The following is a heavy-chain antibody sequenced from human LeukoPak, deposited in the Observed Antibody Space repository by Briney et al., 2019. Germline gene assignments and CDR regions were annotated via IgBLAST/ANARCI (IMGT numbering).Heavy chain of an antibody. CDR1: GFTFSSYA. J-gene: IGHJ4*02. D-gene: IGHD3-10*01. CDR3: AKDLPYGSGTGWSY. CDR2: ISGSGGST. V-gene: IGHV3-23*01. Sequence: GGSLRLSCAASGFTFSSYAMSWVRQAPGKGLEWVSAISGSGGSTYYADSVKGRFTISRDNPKNTLYLQMNSLRAEDTAVYYCAKDLPYGSGTGWSYWGQGTLVTVSS.